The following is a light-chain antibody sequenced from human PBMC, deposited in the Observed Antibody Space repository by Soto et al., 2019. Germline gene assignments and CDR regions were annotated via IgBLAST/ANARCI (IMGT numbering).Light chain of an antibody. Sequence: QSALTQPASVSGSPGQSITISCTGTSSDVGGYNYVSWYQQHPGKAPKLMIYEVSNRPSGVSNRFSGSKSGSTASLTISGLQAEDEAEYYCSSYTDRSTYVVFGGGTKVTVL. CDR3: SSYTDRSTYVV. V-gene: IGLV2-14*01. J-gene: IGLJ2*01. CDR2: EVS. CDR1: SSDVGGYNY.